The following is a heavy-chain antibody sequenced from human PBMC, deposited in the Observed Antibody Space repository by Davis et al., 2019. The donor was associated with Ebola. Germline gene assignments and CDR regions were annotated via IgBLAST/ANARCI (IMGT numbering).Heavy chain of an antibody. J-gene: IGHJ3*02. D-gene: IGHD3-22*01. V-gene: IGHV4-30-2*01. CDR1: GGSISSGGYS. Sequence: MPSETLSLTCAVSGGSISSGGYSWSWIRQPPGKGLEWIGYIYHSGSTYYNPSLKSRVTISVDRSKNQFSLKLSSVTAADTAVYYCARDPYDSSGYSANHDAFDIWGQGTMVTVSS. CDR2: IYHSGST. CDR3: ARDPYDSSGYSANHDAFDI.